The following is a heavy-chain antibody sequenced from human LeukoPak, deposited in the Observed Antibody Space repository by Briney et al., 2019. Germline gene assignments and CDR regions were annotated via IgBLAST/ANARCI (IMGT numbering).Heavy chain of an antibody. CDR3: AKIPRIGYSSGPHDAFDI. CDR1: GFTFSSYG. D-gene: IGHD6-19*01. V-gene: IGHV3-23*01. Sequence: GGSLRLSCAASGFTFSSYGMSWVRQAPGKGLEWVSAISGSGGSTYYADSVKGRFTISRDNSKNTLYLQMNSLRAEDTAVYYCAKIPRIGYSSGPHDAFDIWGQGTMVTVSS. CDR2: ISGSGGST. J-gene: IGHJ3*02.